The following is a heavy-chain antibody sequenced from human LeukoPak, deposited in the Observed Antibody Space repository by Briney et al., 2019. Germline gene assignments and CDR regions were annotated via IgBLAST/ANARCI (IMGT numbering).Heavy chain of an antibody. CDR1: GFTFSSYA. J-gene: IGHJ4*02. CDR3: AREGSLSSRDGYKY. V-gene: IGHV3-30-3*01. D-gene: IGHD5-24*01. CDR2: ISYDGSNK. Sequence: PGRSLRLSCAASGFTFSSYAMHWVRQAPGKGLEWVAVISYDGSNKYYADSVKGRFTISRDNSKNTLYLQMDSLRAEDTAVYYCAREGSLSSRDGYKYWGQGTLVTVSS.